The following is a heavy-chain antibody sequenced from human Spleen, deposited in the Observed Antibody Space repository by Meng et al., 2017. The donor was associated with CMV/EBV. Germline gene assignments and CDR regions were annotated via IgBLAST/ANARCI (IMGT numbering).Heavy chain of an antibody. J-gene: IGHJ4*02. CDR3: TRVILYGDYPFDY. D-gene: IGHD2-21*02. V-gene: IGHV1-18*01. CDR2: ISAYNSNT. CDR1: GYTFTSYG. Sequence: ASVKVSCKASGYTFTSYGISWVRQAPGQGLEWMGWISAYNSNTNYAQKLQGRVTMTTDTSTSTAYMELRSLRSDDTAIYYCTRVILYGDYPFDYWGQGTLVTVSS.